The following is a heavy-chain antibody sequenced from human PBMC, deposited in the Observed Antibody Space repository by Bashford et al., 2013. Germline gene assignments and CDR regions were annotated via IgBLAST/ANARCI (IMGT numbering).Heavy chain of an antibody. V-gene: IGHV3-72*01. J-gene: IGHJ4*02. Sequence: GSLRLSCAASGFTISDYYIDWVRQAPGKGLEWVGRSLNKGNSYTAEYAASVKGRFSISRDDSENSVFLQMNSLTTEDTAVYYCAKDQSGSSGYXAFDYWGQGTLVTVSS. CDR3: AKDQSGSSGYXAFDY. D-gene: IGHD3-22*01. CDR2: SLNKGNSYTA. CDR1: GFTISDYY.